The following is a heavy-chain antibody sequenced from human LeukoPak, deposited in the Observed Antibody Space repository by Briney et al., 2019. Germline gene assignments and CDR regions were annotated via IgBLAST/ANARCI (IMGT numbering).Heavy chain of an antibody. V-gene: IGHV4-61*02. CDR2: IYTSGST. CDR1: GGSISSGNYY. Sequence: SETLSLTCTVSGGSISSGNYYWSWIRQPAGKGLEWIGRIYTSGSTNYNPSLMSRVTISLDTSKNQFSLKLSSVTAADTAPYYCARELCSSASCPFDFWGQGTLVTVSS. D-gene: IGHD2-2*01. J-gene: IGHJ4*02. CDR3: ARELCSSASCPFDF.